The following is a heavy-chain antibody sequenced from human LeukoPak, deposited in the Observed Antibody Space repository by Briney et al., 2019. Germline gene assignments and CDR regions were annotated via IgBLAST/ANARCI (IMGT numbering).Heavy chain of an antibody. CDR3: ARDPSRLLWFGEVRGTRRQYQRWFDP. CDR2: MNPNSGNT. D-gene: IGHD3-10*01. Sequence: ASVKVSCKASGYTFTSYDINWVRQATGQGLEWMGWMNPNSGNTGYAQKFQGRVTITRNTSISTAYMELSSLRSEDTAVYYCARDPSRLLWFGEVRGTRRQYQRWFDPWGQGTLVTVSS. V-gene: IGHV1-8*03. J-gene: IGHJ5*02. CDR1: GYTFTSYD.